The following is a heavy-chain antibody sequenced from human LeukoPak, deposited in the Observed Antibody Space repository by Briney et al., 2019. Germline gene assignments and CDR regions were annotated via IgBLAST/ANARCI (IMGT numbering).Heavy chain of an antibody. D-gene: IGHD2-15*01. V-gene: IGHV4-39*01. CDR2: VYHGGST. CDR1: GGSISTPTYF. J-gene: IGHJ3*02. CDR3: ASIGSTDAFDI. Sequence: SETLSLTCSVSGGSISTPTYFWGWIRQPPGKGLEWIGNVYHGGSTYYNPSFKSRVTLSVDTSKNQFSLGLTSVTAADTAVYYCASIGSTDAFDIWGQGTVVTVSS.